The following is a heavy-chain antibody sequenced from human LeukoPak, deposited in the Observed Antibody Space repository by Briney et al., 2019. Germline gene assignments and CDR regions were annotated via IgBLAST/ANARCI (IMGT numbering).Heavy chain of an antibody. D-gene: IGHD2/OR15-2a*01. CDR3: AHPRIVTYSFEY. CDR1: GFSLRTSAVG. V-gene: IGHV2-5*01. J-gene: IGHJ4*02. CDR2: IYWNDDK. Sequence: SGPTLGNPTQTLTLTCTVSGFSLRTSAVGVGWVRQPPGKALEWLTVIYWNDDKRYSPSLKSRLTITKDTSRNQVVLTMTNMDPVDTATYYCAHPRIVTYSFEYWGQGTLVTVSS.